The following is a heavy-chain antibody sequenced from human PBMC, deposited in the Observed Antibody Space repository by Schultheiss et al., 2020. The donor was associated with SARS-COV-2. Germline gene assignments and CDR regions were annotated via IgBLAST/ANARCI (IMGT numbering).Heavy chain of an antibody. Sequence: GGSLRLSCAASGFTFSSYAMHWVRQAPGKGLEWVAVISYDGSNKYYADSVKGRFTVSRDNSKDTLYLQMNSLRAEDTAVYYCARVPAASYYDFWSGYSSYYYYGMDVWGQGTTVTVSS. D-gene: IGHD3-3*01. CDR3: ARVPAASYYDFWSGYSSYYYYGMDV. CDR2: ISYDGSNK. J-gene: IGHJ6*02. V-gene: IGHV3-30*04. CDR1: GFTFSSYA.